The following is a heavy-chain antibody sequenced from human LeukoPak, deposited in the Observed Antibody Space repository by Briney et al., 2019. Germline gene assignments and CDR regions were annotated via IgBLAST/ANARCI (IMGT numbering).Heavy chain of an antibody. CDR2: INHNGST. V-gene: IGHV4-34*01. J-gene: IGHJ4*02. Sequence: SETLSLTCAVYGGSFSGYYWSWIRQPPGKGLEWIGEINHNGSTNYNPSLKSRVTISVDTSKNQFSLKLSSVTAADTAVYYCARGWTDTAMVTGFDYWGQGTLVTVSS. CDR1: GGSFSGYY. CDR3: ARGWTDTAMVTGFDY. D-gene: IGHD5-18*01.